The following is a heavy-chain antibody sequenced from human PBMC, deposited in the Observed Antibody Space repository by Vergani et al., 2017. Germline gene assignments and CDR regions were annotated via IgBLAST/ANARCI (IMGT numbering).Heavy chain of an antibody. CDR3: ARGDYCTNGVCYPNWFDP. V-gene: IGHV1-2*02. Sequence: QVQLVQSGAEVKKPGASVKVSCKASGYTFTGYYMHWVRPAPGQGLEWMGWINPNSGGTNYAQKFQGRVTMTRDTSISTAYMELSRLRSDDTAVYYCARGDYCTNGVCYPNWFDPWGQGTLVTVSS. J-gene: IGHJ5*02. D-gene: IGHD2-8*01. CDR2: INPNSGGT. CDR1: GYTFTGYY.